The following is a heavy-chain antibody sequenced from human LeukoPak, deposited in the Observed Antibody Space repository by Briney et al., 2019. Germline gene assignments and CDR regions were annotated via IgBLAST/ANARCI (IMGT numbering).Heavy chain of an antibody. D-gene: IGHD2-15*01. J-gene: IGHJ4*02. V-gene: IGHV3-11*04. CDR1: GVTLSDYY. CDR2: ITSGNTI. Sequence: GGSLRLSCAASGVTLSDYYMSWIRQAPGEGREWISYITSGNTIDDAESVEGRFTISRDNAKNSLYLQMNSLRGEDTAGYYCAGVAYCSGGNCYTGLRETFDYWGQGNPVTASS. CDR3: AGVAYCSGGNCYTGLRETFDY.